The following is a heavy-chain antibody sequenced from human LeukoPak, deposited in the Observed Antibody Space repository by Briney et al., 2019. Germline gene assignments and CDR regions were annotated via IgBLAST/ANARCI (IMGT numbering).Heavy chain of an antibody. V-gene: IGHV3-33*01. CDR2: IWYDGGKK. CDR3: ARVRGYSYGVDY. CDR1: GFTFSSYD. Sequence: GRSLRLSCAASGFTFSSYDMHWVRQAPGKGLEWVAVIWYDGGKKYYADSVKGRFTISRDNSKNTMSMQMNSLRVEDTAVYYCARVRGYSYGVDYWGQGSLVTVSA. D-gene: IGHD5-18*01. J-gene: IGHJ4*02.